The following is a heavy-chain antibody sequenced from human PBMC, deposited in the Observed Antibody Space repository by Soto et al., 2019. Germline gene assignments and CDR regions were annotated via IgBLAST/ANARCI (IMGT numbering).Heavy chain of an antibody. V-gene: IGHV3-15*01. CDR1: GFTFSNAW. CDR3: TTGTGYSYGYGYYYGMDV. J-gene: IGHJ6*02. CDR2: IKSKTDGGTT. Sequence: GGSLRLSCASSGFTFSNAWMSWVRQAPGKGLEWVGRIKSKTDGGTTDYAAPVKGRFTISRDDSKNTLYLQMNSLKTEDTAVYYCTTGTGYSYGYGYYYGMDVWGQGNTVTVLL. D-gene: IGHD5-18*01.